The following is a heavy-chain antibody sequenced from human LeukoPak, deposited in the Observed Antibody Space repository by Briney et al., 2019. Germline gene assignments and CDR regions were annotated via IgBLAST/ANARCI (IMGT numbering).Heavy chain of an antibody. Sequence: SETLSLTCAVYGGSFSVYYWSWIRQPPGKGLEWIGEINHSGSTNYNPSLKSRVTISVDTSKNQFSLKLSSVTAADTAVYYCARHRTYYYGSGSYFGWFDPWGQGTLVTVSS. CDR3: ARHRTYYYGSGSYFGWFDP. CDR1: GGSFSVYY. V-gene: IGHV4-34*01. CDR2: INHSGST. D-gene: IGHD3-10*01. J-gene: IGHJ5*02.